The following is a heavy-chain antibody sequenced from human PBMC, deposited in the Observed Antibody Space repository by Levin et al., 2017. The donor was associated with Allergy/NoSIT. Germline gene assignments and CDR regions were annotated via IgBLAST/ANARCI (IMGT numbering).Heavy chain of an antibody. CDR2: INHSGST. CDR3: ARGQRPVLRFLRGAFDI. D-gene: IGHD3-3*01. J-gene: IGHJ3*02. CDR1: GGSFSGYY. Sequence: SETLSLTCAVYGGSFSGYYWSWIRQPPGKGLEWIGEINHSGSTNYNPSLKSRVTISVDTSKNQFSLKLSSVTAADTAVYYCARGQRPVLRFLRGAFDIWGQGTMVTVSS. V-gene: IGHV4-34*01.